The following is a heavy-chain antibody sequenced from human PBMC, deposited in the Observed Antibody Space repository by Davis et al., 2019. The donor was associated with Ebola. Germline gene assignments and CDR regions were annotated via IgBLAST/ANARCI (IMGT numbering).Heavy chain of an antibody. J-gene: IGHJ2*01. V-gene: IGHV3-53*01. CDR2: LYRDGRT. CDR3: ARHASGDFWYFGL. CDR1: GFVVSDNY. Sequence: PGGSLRLSCEASGFVVSDNYMSWVRQAPGKGLEWVSVLYRDGRTYYADSVKGRFTISRDNSKNTLYLQMNSLRVEDTAVYYCARHASGDFWYFGLWGRGTLVTVSS. D-gene: IGHD4-17*01.